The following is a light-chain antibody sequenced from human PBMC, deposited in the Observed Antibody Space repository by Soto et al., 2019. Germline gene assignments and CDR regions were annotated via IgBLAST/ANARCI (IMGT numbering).Light chain of an antibody. J-gene: IGKJ1*01. CDR1: QSVARY. V-gene: IGKV3-11*01. CDR3: QQRYNWPRT. CDR2: DTS. Sequence: EIVLTQSPATLSLSPGERATLSCRASQSVARYLAWYQQRPGQAPRLLIYDTSNRATGIPARFSGSGSGTDFTLTISSLDPEDFAVYYCQQRYNWPRTFGQGTKVEFK.